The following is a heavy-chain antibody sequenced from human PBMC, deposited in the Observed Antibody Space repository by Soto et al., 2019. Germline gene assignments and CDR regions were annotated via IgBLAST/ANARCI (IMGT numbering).Heavy chain of an antibody. CDR2: INPNSGGT. J-gene: IGHJ3*02. Sequence: ASVKVSCKASRYTFTGYYIHWLRPAPGQGLAGIGWINPNSGGTKYAQKFQGRIPMTRDTSISTVYMELSRLRSAAQAVYFCGRGGRGDVITCGGVIGDPFDIWRQGTRVTVSS. CDR1: RYTFTGYY. CDR3: GRGGRGDVITCGGVIGDPFDI. D-gene: IGHD3-16*02. V-gene: IGHV1-2*02.